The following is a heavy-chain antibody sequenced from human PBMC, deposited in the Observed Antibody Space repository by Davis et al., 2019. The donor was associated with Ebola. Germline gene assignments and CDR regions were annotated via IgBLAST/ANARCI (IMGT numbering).Heavy chain of an antibody. CDR1: GFAFSRDW. J-gene: IGHJ4*02. Sequence: PSETLSLTCAASGFAFSRDWMTWARQAPGKGLEWVANIKQDGSEKYYVDSVKGRFTISRDNAKNSLYLQMNSLRAEDTAVYYCARDGVPAALDYWGQGTLVTVSS. V-gene: IGHV3-7*01. CDR2: IKQDGSEK. D-gene: IGHD2-2*01. CDR3: ARDGVPAALDY.